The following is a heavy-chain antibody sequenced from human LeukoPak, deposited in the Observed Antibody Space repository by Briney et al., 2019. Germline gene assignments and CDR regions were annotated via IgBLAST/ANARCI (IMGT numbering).Heavy chain of an antibody. Sequence: ASVKASCKASGYTFTSYYMHWVRQAPGQGLEWMGIINPSGGSTSYAQKFQGRVTMTRGTSTSTVYIELSSLRSEDTAVYYCARDRIVLMVYVQQSDAFDIWGQGTMVTVSS. D-gene: IGHD2-8*01. CDR2: INPSGGST. J-gene: IGHJ3*02. V-gene: IGHV1-46*01. CDR1: GYTFTSYY. CDR3: ARDRIVLMVYVQQSDAFDI.